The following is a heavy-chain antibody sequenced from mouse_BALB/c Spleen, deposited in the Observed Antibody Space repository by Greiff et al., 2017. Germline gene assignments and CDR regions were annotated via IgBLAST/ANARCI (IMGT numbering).Heavy chain of an antibody. J-gene: IGHJ4*01. V-gene: IGHV2-6-4*01. Sequence: VQVEESGPGLVAPSQSLSITCTVSGFSLTSYGVHWVRQPPGKGLEWLGMIWGGGSTDDNSALISRLSISNDNSKSQVFLKMNSLQTDDTAMYYCARKYEDEAMDYWGEGTTVTVSS. CDR2: IWGGGST. CDR1: GFSLTSYG. CDR3: ARKYEDEAMDY. D-gene: IGHD2-14*01.